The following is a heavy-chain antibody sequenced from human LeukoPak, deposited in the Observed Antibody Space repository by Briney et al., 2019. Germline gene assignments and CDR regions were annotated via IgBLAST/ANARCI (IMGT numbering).Heavy chain of an antibody. D-gene: IGHD5-24*01. J-gene: IGHJ5*02. CDR2: INPNSGTT. Sequence: ASVKVSCKGSGYTFNGNFIHWVRQAPGQGLEWMGWINPNSGTTTYAQKFHGRVTLTRDTSITTAYMDLSGLRSDDTAVYYCARESRDAYNPWGQGTLVTVSS. CDR3: ARESRDAYNP. CDR1: GYTFNGNF. V-gene: IGHV1-2*02.